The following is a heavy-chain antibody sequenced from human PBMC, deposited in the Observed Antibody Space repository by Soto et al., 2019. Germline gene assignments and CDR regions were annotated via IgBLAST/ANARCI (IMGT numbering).Heavy chain of an antibody. J-gene: IGHJ4*02. V-gene: IGHV1-3*01. Sequence: QVQLVQSGPEVKKPGASVQISCRTSGYNFMTYILHWVRQAPGQRPEWMGWINAGSGATSYSQILQGRVTITRDTSARTAYMELCSLRPEDTATYYCARNRLLWYEDLEYWGQGTLVTVSS. CDR3: ARNRLLWYEDLEY. CDR2: INAGSGAT. D-gene: IGHD3-10*01. CDR1: GYNFMTYI.